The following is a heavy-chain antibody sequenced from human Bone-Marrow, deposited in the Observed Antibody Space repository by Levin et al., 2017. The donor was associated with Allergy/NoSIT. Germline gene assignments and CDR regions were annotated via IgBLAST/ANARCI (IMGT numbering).Heavy chain of an antibody. CDR2: ISAYNGNT. CDR3: ARVVSIAAAGTIPYYFDY. CDR1: GYTFTSYG. Sequence: ASVKVSCKASGYTFTSYGISWVRQAPGQGLEWMGWISAYNGNTNYAQKLQGRVTMTTDTSTSTAYMELRSLRSDDTAVYYCARVVSIAAAGTIPYYFDYWGQGTLVTVSS. D-gene: IGHD6-13*01. V-gene: IGHV1-18*01. J-gene: IGHJ4*02.